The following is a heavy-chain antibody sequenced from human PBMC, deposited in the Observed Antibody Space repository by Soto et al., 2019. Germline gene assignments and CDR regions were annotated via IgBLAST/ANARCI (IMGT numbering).Heavy chain of an antibody. Sequence: GGSLRLSCAASGFTFRSFTMNWVRQAPGKGLEWVSTISSNSAYIYYTDAPRGRFTISRDNAKNSLHLQMNNLRAEDTAVYYCTGDASRDGSAPGWFDPWGPGTLVTVSS. J-gene: IGHJ5*02. D-gene: IGHD6-25*01. CDR2: ISSNSAYI. V-gene: IGHV3-21*01. CDR3: TGDASRDGSAPGWFDP. CDR1: GFTFRSFT.